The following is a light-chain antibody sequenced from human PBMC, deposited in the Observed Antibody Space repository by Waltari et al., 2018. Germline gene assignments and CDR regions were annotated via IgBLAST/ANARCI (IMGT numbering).Light chain of an antibody. J-gene: IGKJ1*01. CDR1: QSISSY. Sequence: DIQLTHSPSSLSASVGDRVTITCRASQSISSYLNWYQQKPGKAPKLLIYAASSLQSGVPSRFSGSGSGTDFTLTISSLQPEDFATYYFQQSYSTPRTFGQGTKVEIK. CDR2: AAS. V-gene: IGKV1-39*01. CDR3: QQSYSTPRT.